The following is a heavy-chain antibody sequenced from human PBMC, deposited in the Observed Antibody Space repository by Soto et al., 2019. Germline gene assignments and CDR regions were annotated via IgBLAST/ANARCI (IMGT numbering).Heavy chain of an antibody. V-gene: IGHV3-30-3*01. J-gene: IGHJ6*02. CDR3: ARVLLWSYGMDV. CDR1: GFTFSSYA. Sequence: PGGSLRLSCAASGFTFSSYAMHWVRQAPGKGLEWVAVISYDGSNKYYADSVKGRFTISRDNSKNTLYLQMNSLRAEDTAVYYCARVLLWSYGMDVWSQGTTVTVSS. D-gene: IGHD3-10*01. CDR2: ISYDGSNK.